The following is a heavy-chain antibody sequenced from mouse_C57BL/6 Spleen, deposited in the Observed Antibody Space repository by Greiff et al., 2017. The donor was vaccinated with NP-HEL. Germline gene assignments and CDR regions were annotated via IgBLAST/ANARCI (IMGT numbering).Heavy chain of an antibody. Sequence: QVQLQQSGAELVKPGASVKMSCKASGYTFTSYWITWVKQRPGQGLEWIGDIYPGSGSTNYNEKFKSKATLTVDTSSSTAYMQLSSLTSEDSAVYYCARTDYYSNYTYAMDYWGQGTSVTVSS. V-gene: IGHV1-55*01. J-gene: IGHJ4*01. CDR2: IYPGSGST. CDR3: ARTDYYSNYTYAMDY. CDR1: GYTFTSYW. D-gene: IGHD2-5*01.